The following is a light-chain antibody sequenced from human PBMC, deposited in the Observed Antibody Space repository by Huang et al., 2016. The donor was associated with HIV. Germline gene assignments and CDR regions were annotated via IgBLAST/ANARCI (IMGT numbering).Light chain of an antibody. CDR3: QQYYSYPQLT. V-gene: IGKV1-8*01. CDR2: AAS. J-gene: IGKJ4*01. Sequence: AIRMTQSPSSLSASTGDRVTITCRASQGISSYLAWYQQKPGKATKLLIYAASTLQSGVPSRFSGSGSGTDFTLTINCLQSEDFATYYCQQYYSYPQLTFGGGTKVEIK. CDR1: QGISSY.